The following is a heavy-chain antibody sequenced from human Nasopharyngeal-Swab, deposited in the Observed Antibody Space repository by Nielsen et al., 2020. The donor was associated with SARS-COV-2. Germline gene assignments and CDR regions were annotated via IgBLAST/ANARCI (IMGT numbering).Heavy chain of an antibody. D-gene: IGHD3-3*01. V-gene: IGHV4-34*01. CDR3: ARGLAGHDFWSGYYKVSHWFDP. J-gene: IGHJ5*02. CDR2: INHSGST. CDR1: GGSFSGYY. Sequence: SETLSLTCAVYGGSFSGYYWSWIRQPPGKGLEWIGEINHSGSTNYNPSLKSRVTISVDTSKNQFSLKLNSVTAADTAVYYCARGLAGHDFWSGYYKVSHWFDPWGQGTLVTVSS.